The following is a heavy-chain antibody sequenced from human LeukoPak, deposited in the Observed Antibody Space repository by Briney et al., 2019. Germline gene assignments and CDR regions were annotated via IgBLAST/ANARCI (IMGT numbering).Heavy chain of an antibody. CDR2: INQDGGQK. Sequence: GGSLRLSCAATGFSLRTYWMSWVRQAPGKGLEWVANINQDGGQKYYVDSVRGRFTISRDDAKNSLSLDMNILRAEDTAVYYCARDVYSESYSFDYWGQGTPVTVSS. J-gene: IGHJ4*02. D-gene: IGHD4-11*01. CDR1: GFSLRTYW. CDR3: ARDVYSESYSFDY. V-gene: IGHV3-7*01.